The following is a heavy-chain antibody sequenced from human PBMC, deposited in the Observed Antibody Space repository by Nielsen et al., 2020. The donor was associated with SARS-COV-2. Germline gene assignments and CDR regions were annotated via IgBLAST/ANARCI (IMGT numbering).Heavy chain of an antibody. V-gene: IGHV3-7*01. CDR2: IKQDGSEK. J-gene: IGHJ3*02. CDR3: ASDQRLGDAFDI. CDR1: GFTFSSYW. D-gene: IGHD7-27*01. Sequence: GESLKISCAASGFTFSSYWMNWVRQAPGKGLEWVANIKQDGSEKYYGDSVKGRFTISRDNSKNTLYLQMNSLRAEDTAVYYCASDQRLGDAFDIWGQGTMVTVSS.